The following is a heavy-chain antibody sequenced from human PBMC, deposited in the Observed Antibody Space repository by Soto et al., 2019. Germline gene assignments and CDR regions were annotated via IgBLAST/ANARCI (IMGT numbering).Heavy chain of an antibody. CDR3: ASGTSYYYGSGSYYYYYYGMDV. CDR1: GGSISSYY. Sequence: SETLSLTCTVSGGSISSYYWSWIRQPAGKGLEWIGRIYTSGSTNYNPSLKSRVTMSVDTSKNQFSLKLGSVTAADTAVYYCASGTSYYYGSGSYYYYYYGMDVWGQGTTVTVSS. J-gene: IGHJ6*02. D-gene: IGHD3-10*01. V-gene: IGHV4-4*07. CDR2: IYTSGST.